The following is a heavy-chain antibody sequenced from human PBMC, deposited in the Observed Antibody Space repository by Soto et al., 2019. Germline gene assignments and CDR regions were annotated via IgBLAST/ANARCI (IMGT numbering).Heavy chain of an antibody. CDR1: GDSITNSNW. J-gene: IGHJ4*02. CDR3: ASLYSGYGFGY. CDR2: IFHSGST. Sequence: SETLSLTCTVSGDSITNSNWWTWVRQPPGKGLEWIGEIFHSGSTNYNPSLKSRVTISVDRSKNQFSLKLSSVTAADTAVYYCASLYSGYGFGYWGQGTLVTVSS. D-gene: IGHD5-12*01. V-gene: IGHV4-4*02.